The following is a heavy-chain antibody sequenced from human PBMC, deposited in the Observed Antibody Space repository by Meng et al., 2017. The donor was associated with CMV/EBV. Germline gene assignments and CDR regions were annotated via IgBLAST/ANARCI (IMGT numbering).Heavy chain of an antibody. Sequence: GESLKISCAASGFTFSSYEMNWVRQAPGKGLEWVSYISSSGSTIYYADSVKGRFTISRDNAKNSLYLQMNSLRAEDTAVYYCARDWEDIVVVPAAYYYYYGMDVWGQGTTVTVS. J-gene: IGHJ6*02. V-gene: IGHV3-48*03. CDR3: ARDWEDIVVVPAAYYYYYGMDV. CDR2: ISSSGSTI. D-gene: IGHD2-2*01. CDR1: GFTFSSYE.